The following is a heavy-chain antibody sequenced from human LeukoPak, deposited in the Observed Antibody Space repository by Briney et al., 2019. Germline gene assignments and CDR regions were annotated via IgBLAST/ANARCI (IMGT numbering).Heavy chain of an antibody. D-gene: IGHD2-8*01. J-gene: IGHJ4*02. CDR3: ARGWALMVYAMGDC. V-gene: IGHV3-7*01. CDR2: IKEDGSEK. Sequence: GGSLRLSCAASGFMFSSYWTTWVRQAPGKGLEWVANIKEDGSEKYYADSVKGRFTISRDNAKNSLYLQMNSLRAEDTAVYYCARGWALMVYAMGDCWGQGTLVTVSS. CDR1: GFMFSSYW.